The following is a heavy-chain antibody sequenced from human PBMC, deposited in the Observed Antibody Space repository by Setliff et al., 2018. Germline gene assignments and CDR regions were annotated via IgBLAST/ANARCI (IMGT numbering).Heavy chain of an antibody. Sequence: SEPLSLTCTVSGGSISSGSYYWSWIRQPAGKGLEWIGRIYTSGSTNYNPSLKSRVTISIDTSKNQFSLKLSSVTAADTAVYYCARGFDSSGNFDYWGQGTLVTVSS. CDR1: GGSISSGSYY. CDR2: IYTSGST. CDR3: ARGFDSSGNFDY. J-gene: IGHJ4*02. D-gene: IGHD3-22*01. V-gene: IGHV4-61*02.